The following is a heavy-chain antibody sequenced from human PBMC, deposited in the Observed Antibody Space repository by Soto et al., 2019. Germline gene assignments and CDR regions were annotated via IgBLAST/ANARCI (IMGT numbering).Heavy chain of an antibody. Sequence: GTLRLPCAVSAIPLCRFSMIWVRQAPGKALEWVSTISSSSPYIYYTDVLRGRFTISRDNAKNSLHLQMNSLRAEDTAVYYCTREASRASSARGWLDPWGPVTLVVVCS. J-gene: IGHJ5*02. CDR1: AIPLCRFS. V-gene: IGHV3-21*04. CDR3: TREASRASSARGWLDP. D-gene: IGHD6-13*01. CDR2: ISSSSPYI.